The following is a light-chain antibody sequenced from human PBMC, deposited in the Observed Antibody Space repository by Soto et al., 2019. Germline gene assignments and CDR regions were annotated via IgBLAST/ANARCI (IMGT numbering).Light chain of an antibody. CDR1: QSISSW. CDR2: KAS. Sequence: DIQMTQSPSTLSASVGDRVTITCRASQSISSWLAWYQQKPGKAPKLLIYKASSLESGVPSRFSGSESGTEFTLPISSLQPDDFATYYCQQYNSYLYTFGQGTKLEIK. CDR3: QQYNSYLYT. J-gene: IGKJ2*01. V-gene: IGKV1-5*03.